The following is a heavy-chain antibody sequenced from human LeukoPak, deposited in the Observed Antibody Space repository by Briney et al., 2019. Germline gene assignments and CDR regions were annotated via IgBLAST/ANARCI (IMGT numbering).Heavy chain of an antibody. CDR2: INDSGST. CDR1: GGSFSGYY. D-gene: IGHD3-10*01. Sequence: SETLSLTCAVYGGSFSGYYWSWIRQPPGKGLEWIGEINDSGSTNYNPSLKSRVTISVDTSKNQFSLKLSSVTAADTAVYYCARETYYYGSGSTYWGQGTLVTVSS. CDR3: ARETYYYGSGSTY. J-gene: IGHJ4*02. V-gene: IGHV4-34*01.